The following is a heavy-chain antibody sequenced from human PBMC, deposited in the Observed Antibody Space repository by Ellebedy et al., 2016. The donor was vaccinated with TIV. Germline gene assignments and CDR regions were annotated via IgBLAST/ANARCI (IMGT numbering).Heavy chain of an antibody. D-gene: IGHD3-10*01. CDR3: ASWAGYYYGSGSPLSPFDF. J-gene: IGHJ4*02. Sequence: ASVKVSCKASGYTFTNYGISWVRQAPGQGLEWMGWISVYNGNTNYAQKLQGRVTITRDTFASTAFMELSSLRSEDTALYFCASWAGYYYGSGSPLSPFDFWGQGSLVTVSS. V-gene: IGHV1-18*01. CDR1: GYTFTNYG. CDR2: ISVYNGNT.